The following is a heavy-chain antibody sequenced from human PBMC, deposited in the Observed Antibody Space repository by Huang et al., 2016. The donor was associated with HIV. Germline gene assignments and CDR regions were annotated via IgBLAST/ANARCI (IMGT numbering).Heavy chain of an antibody. CDR3: AREGSPTGGGVVTKGVWYFDL. D-gene: IGHD2-21*02. J-gene: IGHJ2*01. V-gene: IGHV3-74*01. CDR2: IKRDGSST. Sequence: EVRLVETGGGLVQPGGSLRLSCAASGFTLSRYWMHWVRQAPEKGLVWVARIKRDGSSTNYADAVKGRFTISRDNAKNTLYLQMNSLRAEDTAVYYCAREGSPTGGGVVTKGVWYFDLWGRGTLVTVSS. CDR1: GFTLSRYW.